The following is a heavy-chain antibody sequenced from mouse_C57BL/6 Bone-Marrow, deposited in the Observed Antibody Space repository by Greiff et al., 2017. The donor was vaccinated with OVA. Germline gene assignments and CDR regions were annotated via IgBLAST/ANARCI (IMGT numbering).Heavy chain of an antibody. CDR2: ISAGGSYT. CDR3: ARVYYYGTIYY. J-gene: IGHJ2*01. CDR1: GFTFSSYA. V-gene: IGHV5-4*03. Sequence: DVMLVESGGGLVKPGGSLKLSCAASGFTFSSYAMSWVRQTPEKRLEWVATISAGGSYTNYPDNVKGRFTISRDNAKNNLYLQMSHLKSEATAMYYCARVYYYGTIYYWGQGTTLTVSS. D-gene: IGHD1-1*01.